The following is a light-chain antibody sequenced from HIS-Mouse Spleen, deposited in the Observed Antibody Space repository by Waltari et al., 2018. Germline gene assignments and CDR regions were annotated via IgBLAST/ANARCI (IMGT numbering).Light chain of an antibody. CDR1: ALPKKY. CDR3: YSTDSSGNHRV. Sequence: SYELTQPPSVSVSPGQTARITFSGDALPKKYAYWYQQKSGQAPVLVIYEDSTRPSGIPERFSGSSSGQRATLTISGSQVEDEADYYCYSTDSSGNHRVFGGGTKLTVL. J-gene: IGLJ2*01. V-gene: IGLV3-10*01. CDR2: EDS.